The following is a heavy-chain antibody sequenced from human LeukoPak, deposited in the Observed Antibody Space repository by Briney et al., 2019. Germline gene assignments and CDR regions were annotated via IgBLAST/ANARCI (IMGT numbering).Heavy chain of an antibody. D-gene: IGHD5-18*01. CDR2: ISGSGVST. Sequence: GGSLRLSCAASGFTFDNYGMHWVRQAPGKGLEWVSAISGSGVSTYYADSVKGRFTISRDNSKNTLYLQMNSLRAEDTAVYYCAKVLGIQLWTTTNYFDYWGQGTLVTVSS. V-gene: IGHV3-23*01. CDR1: GFTFDNYG. CDR3: AKVLGIQLWTTTNYFDY. J-gene: IGHJ4*02.